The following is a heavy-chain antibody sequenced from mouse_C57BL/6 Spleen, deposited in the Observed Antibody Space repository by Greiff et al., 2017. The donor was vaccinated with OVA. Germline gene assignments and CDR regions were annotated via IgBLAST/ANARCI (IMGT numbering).Heavy chain of an antibody. CDR3: AMTTGAPDY. D-gene: IGHD1-1*01. CDR1: GYTFTSYW. J-gene: IGHJ4*01. CDR2: IYPGSGST. Sequence: QVQLQQPGAELVRPGASVKMSCKASGYTFTSYWITWVKQRPGQGLEWIGDIYPGSGSTNYNEKFKSKATLTVDTSSSTAYMQLSSLTSAYSAVYECAMTTGAPDYWGQGTSVTVSS. V-gene: IGHV1-55*01.